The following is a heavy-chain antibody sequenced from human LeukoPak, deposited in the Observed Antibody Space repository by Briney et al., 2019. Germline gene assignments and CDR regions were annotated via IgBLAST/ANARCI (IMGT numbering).Heavy chain of an antibody. J-gene: IGHJ4*02. CDR3: AKSYSPVNFDY. D-gene: IGHD3-10*01. CDR1: GFTVSSNY. CDR2: IYSGGST. Sequence: PGGSLRLSCAASGFTVSSNYMSWVRQAPGKGLEWVSVIYSGGSTYYADSVKGRFTISRDNSKSTLYLQMNSLRAEDTAVYYCAKSYSPVNFDYWGQGTLVTVSS. V-gene: IGHV3-53*01.